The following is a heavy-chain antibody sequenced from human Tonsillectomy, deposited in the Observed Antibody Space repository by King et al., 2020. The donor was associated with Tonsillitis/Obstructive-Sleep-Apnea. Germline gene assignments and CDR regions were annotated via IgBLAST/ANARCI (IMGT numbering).Heavy chain of an antibody. Sequence: VQLVESGGGVVQPGRSLRLSCAASGFTFSSYAMHWVRQAPGKGLEWVAVISYDAYNKLYADSAKGRFTISRDNSRNTLYLQMNRLRAVDTAVYYCARECDQYYDFWSGPPLFFVLWGRGTLVTVSS. CDR3: ARECDQYYDFWSGPPLFFVL. J-gene: IGHJ2*01. CDR2: ISYDAYNK. CDR1: GFTFSSYA. V-gene: IGHV3-30*04. D-gene: IGHD3-3*01.